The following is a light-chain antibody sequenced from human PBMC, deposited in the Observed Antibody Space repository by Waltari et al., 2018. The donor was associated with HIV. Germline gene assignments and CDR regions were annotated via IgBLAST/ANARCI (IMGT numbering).Light chain of an antibody. CDR3: TSYINNGALV. CDR2: DVS. V-gene: IGLV2-14*03. Sequence: QSALTQPASVSGSPGQSLTISCTGTSSDVGAYNSSSWYQHHPGKAPKLVIFDVSERPTGISNRFSGSKSGNTASLTISGLQAEDEADFYCTSYINNGALVFGGGTKLTVL. J-gene: IGLJ2*01. CDR1: SSDVGAYNS.